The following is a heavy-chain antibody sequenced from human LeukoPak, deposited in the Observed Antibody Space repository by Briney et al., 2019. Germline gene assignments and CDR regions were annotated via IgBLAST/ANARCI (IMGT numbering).Heavy chain of an antibody. CDR1: GFTFSTYN. V-gene: IGHV3-21*01. J-gene: IGHJ6*04. CDR3: AELGITMIGGV. CDR2: ITTSSSYK. Sequence: GGSLRLSCAASGFTFSTYNMNWVRRSPGKGLEWLSSITTSSSYKFYADSVRGRFTISRDNAENSLYLQMNSLRDEDTAVYYCAELGITMIGGVWGKGTTVTISS. D-gene: IGHD3-10*02.